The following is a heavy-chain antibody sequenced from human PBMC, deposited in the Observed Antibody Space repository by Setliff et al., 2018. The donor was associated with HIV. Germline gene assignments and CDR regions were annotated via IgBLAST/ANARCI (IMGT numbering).Heavy chain of an antibody. J-gene: IGHJ6*02. D-gene: IGHD3-10*01. Sequence: GGSLRLSCAASGFTFSNYAMGWVRQVPGKGLEWVASISNSGRNTYYADSAKGRFTISRDNAKNSLYLQMNSLRAEDTAVYFCARPTNIDTLYYGSQSFYMYYYGMDVWGQGTTVTVSS. CDR3: ARPTNIDTLYYGSQSFYMYYYGMDV. V-gene: IGHV3-23*01. CDR1: GFTFSNYA. CDR2: ISNSGRNT.